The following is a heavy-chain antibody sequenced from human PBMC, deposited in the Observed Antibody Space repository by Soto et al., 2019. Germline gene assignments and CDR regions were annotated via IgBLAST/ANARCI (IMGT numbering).Heavy chain of an antibody. J-gene: IGHJ4*02. Sequence: GGSLRLSCAASGFTFSSYWMSWVRQAPGKGLEWVANIKQDGSEKYYVDSVKGRFTISRDNAKNSLYLQMNSLRAEDTAVYYCARDAYYDFWSGYYTFDYWGQGTLVTVSS. CDR1: GFTFSSYW. CDR3: ARDAYYDFWSGYYTFDY. D-gene: IGHD3-3*01. V-gene: IGHV3-7*03. CDR2: IKQDGSEK.